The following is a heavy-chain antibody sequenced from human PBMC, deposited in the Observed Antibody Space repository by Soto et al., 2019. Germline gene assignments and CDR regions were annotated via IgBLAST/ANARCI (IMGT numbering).Heavy chain of an antibody. D-gene: IGHD4-17*01. CDR1: GFTFKSYA. Sequence: EVQLLESGGGLVQPGGSLRLSCAASGFTFKSYAMSWVRQPPGKGLEWVSGSSGSGGTTYHADSVKGRFTISRDNSKNTLYLQMNSLRVEDTAVYYCAKAPSISFVLGTVHYWGQGALVTVSS. V-gene: IGHV3-23*01. J-gene: IGHJ4*02. CDR2: SSGSGGTT. CDR3: AKAPSISFVLGTVHY.